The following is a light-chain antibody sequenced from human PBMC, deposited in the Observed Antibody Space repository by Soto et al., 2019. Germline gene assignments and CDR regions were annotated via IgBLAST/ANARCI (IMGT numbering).Light chain of an antibody. CDR3: QQYNSYPWT. CDR2: KAS. Sequence: DIQMTQSPSTLSASVGDRVTITCRARQSIRIWLAWDQQKPGKAPKLLIYKASSLESGDPSWFRGSGSRTEFPLALSRLQPDDFATYDCQQYNSYPWTFGQGTKVEIK. V-gene: IGKV1-5*03. CDR1: QSIRIW. J-gene: IGKJ1*01.